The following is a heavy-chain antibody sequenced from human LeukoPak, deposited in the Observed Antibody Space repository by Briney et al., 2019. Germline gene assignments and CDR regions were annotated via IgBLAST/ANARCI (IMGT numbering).Heavy chain of an antibody. Sequence: GGSLRLSCAASGFTFSSYGMHWVRQAPGKGLEWVAVISYDGSNKYYADSVKGRFTISRDNSKNTLYLQMNSLRAEETAVYYCAKDLRQLDGMDVWGQGTTVTVSS. CDR1: GFTFSSYG. D-gene: IGHD6-13*01. CDR2: ISYDGSNK. V-gene: IGHV3-30*18. J-gene: IGHJ6*02. CDR3: AKDLRQLDGMDV.